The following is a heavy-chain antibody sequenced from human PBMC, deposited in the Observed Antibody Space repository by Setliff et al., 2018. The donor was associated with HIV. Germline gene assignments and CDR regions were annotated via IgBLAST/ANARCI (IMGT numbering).Heavy chain of an antibody. CDR3: TSHVSSGSYSFDY. Sequence: GGSLRLSCTTSGFTFGDYAMSWVRQAPGKGLEWVSFIRSKAYGGTAEYAASVKGRFTISRDDSKSIAYLQMNSLKIEDTAIYYCTSHVSSGSYSFDYWGQGTLVTVSS. J-gene: IGHJ4*02. CDR1: GFTFGDYA. D-gene: IGHD3-10*01. CDR2: IRSKAYGGTA. V-gene: IGHV3-49*04.